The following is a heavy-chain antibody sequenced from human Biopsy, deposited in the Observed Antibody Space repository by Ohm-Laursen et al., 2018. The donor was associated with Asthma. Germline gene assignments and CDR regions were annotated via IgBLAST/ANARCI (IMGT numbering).Heavy chain of an antibody. CDR2: IYYSGST. CDR3: ARFTASITIFGVVNNWFDP. J-gene: IGHJ5*02. Sequence: SDTLSLTCIVSGGSISSSSYYWGWIRQPPGKGLEWIGSIYYSGSTYYNPSLKSRVTISVDTSKNQFSLKLSSVTAADTAVYYCARFTASITIFGVVNNWFDPWGQGTLVTVSS. V-gene: IGHV4-39*01. D-gene: IGHD3-3*01. CDR1: GGSISSSSYY.